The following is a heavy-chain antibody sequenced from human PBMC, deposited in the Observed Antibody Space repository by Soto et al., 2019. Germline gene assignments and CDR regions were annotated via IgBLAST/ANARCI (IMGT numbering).Heavy chain of an antibody. Sequence: PGGSLRLSCAASGFTFSSYSMNWVRQAPGKGLEWVSSISSSSSYIYYADSVTGRFTISRANAKNSLYLQMNSLRAEDTAVYYCASTNWAVAGTKPFGGMDVWGQGTTVTVSS. V-gene: IGHV3-21*01. D-gene: IGHD6-19*01. CDR2: ISSSSSYI. J-gene: IGHJ6*02. CDR1: GFTFSSYS. CDR3: ASTNWAVAGTKPFGGMDV.